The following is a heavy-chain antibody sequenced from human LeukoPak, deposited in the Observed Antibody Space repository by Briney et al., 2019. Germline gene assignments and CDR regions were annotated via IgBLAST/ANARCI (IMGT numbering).Heavy chain of an antibody. D-gene: IGHD3-10*01. CDR1: GFTFSSYA. J-gene: IGHJ4*02. CDR3: AKEVERSTMARGVPMGHFDY. V-gene: IGHV3-23*01. Sequence: GGSLRLSCAASGFTFSSYAMSWVRQAPGKGLEWVSAISGSGGSTYYADSVKGRFTISRDNSKNTLYLQMNSLRAEDTAVYYCAKEVERSTMARGVPMGHFDYWGQGTLVTVSS. CDR2: ISGSGGST.